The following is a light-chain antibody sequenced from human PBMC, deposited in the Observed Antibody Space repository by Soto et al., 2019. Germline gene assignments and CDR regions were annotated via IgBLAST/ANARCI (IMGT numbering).Light chain of an antibody. CDR2: GAS. J-gene: IGKJ1*01. CDR1: QSVSSSY. Sequence: EIFLTQSPGTLSLAPGQRXXXXXXXSQSVSSSYLAWYQQKPGQAPRLLIYGASSRATGISDRFSGSGSGTDFTLTISRLEPEDFAVYYCHQYGSSSWTFGQGTKVDI. CDR3: HQYGSSSWT. V-gene: IGKV3-20*01.